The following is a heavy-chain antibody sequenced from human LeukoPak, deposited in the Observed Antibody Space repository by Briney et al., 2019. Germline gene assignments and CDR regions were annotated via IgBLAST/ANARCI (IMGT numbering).Heavy chain of an antibody. V-gene: IGHV4-38-2*02. D-gene: IGHD3-22*01. CDR2: IYHSGST. J-gene: IGHJ3*02. Sequence: SETLSLTCIVSGYSISSGYYWGWIRPPPGKGLEWIGSIYHSGSTYYNPSLKSRVTISVDTSKNQFSLKLSSVTAADTAVYFCARGPYSYDSSGAFDIWGQGTMVTVSS. CDR1: GYSISSGYY. CDR3: ARGPYSYDSSGAFDI.